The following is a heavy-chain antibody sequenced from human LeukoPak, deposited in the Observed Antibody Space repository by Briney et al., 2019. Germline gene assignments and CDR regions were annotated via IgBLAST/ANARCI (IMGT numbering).Heavy chain of an antibody. CDR3: ARDNSVSWTDAFDI. CDR2: ISSSSSYI. Sequence: GGSLRLSCAASGFTFSSYSMNWVRQAPGKGLEWVSSISSSSSYIYYADSVKGRFTISRDNAKNSLYLQMNSLRAEDTAVYYCARDNSVSWTDAFDIWGQGTMVTVSS. J-gene: IGHJ3*02. CDR1: GFTFSSYS. D-gene: IGHD3-10*01. V-gene: IGHV3-21*01.